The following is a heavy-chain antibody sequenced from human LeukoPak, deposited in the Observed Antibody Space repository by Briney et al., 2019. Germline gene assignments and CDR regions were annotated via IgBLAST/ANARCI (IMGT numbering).Heavy chain of an antibody. CDR1: GYTFTGYY. J-gene: IGHJ4*02. CDR2: INPNTGGT. V-gene: IGHV1-2*06. CDR3: AREYCSSTSCVYYFDY. Sequence: ASVKVSCKASGYTFTGYYMHWVRQAPGHGLEWMGRINPNTGGTSYAQNFQGRVTMTRDTSISTAHMELSRLRSDDTAVYYCAREYCSSTSCVYYFDYWGQGTLVTVSS. D-gene: IGHD2-2*01.